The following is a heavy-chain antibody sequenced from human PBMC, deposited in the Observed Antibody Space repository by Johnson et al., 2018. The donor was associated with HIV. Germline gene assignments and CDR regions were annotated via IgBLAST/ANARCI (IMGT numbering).Heavy chain of an antibody. J-gene: IGHJ3*02. CDR3: AREPIAAPGAFDI. D-gene: IGHD6-13*01. Sequence: VQLVESGGGLVQPGGSLRLSCAASGFTFSSYAMSWVRQAPGKGLEWASGISVSGGGRTFYADSVKGRFTISRDNSKNTLYLQMSSLRAEDTAVYYCAREPIAAPGAFDIWGQGTMVTVSS. CDR2: ISVSGGGRT. CDR1: GFTFSSYA. V-gene: IGHV3-23*04.